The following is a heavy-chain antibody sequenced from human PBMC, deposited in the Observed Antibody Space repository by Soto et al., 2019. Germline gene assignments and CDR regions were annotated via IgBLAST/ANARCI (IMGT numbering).Heavy chain of an antibody. D-gene: IGHD6-19*01. CDR1: GFTFSSYG. J-gene: IGHJ4*02. Sequence: GGSLRLSCAASGFTFSSYGMHWVRQAPGKGLEWVAVIWYDGSNKYYADSVKGRFTISRDNSKNTLYLQMNSLRAEDTAVYYCARASAVAGIDYCGQGTLVTVSS. V-gene: IGHV3-33*01. CDR2: IWYDGSNK. CDR3: ARASAVAGIDY.